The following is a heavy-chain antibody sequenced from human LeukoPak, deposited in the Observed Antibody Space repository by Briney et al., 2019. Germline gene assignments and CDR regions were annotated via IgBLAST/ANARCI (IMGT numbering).Heavy chain of an antibody. V-gene: IGHV3-74*01. CDR3: ARYFLGMDV. CDR2: INSDGRAT. J-gene: IGHJ6*02. D-gene: IGHD3-9*01. CDR1: GFTISNYW. Sequence: PGGSLRLSCAASGFTISNYWILWGRQAPGKGLVWVSRINSDGRATNYADSVKGRFTISRDNAKNTLYLQMNSLRVEDTAAYYCARYFLGMDVWGQGTTVTVSS.